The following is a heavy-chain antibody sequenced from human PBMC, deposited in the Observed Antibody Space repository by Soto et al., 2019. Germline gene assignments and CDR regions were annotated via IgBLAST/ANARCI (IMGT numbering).Heavy chain of an antibody. Sequence: QVQLQESGPGLVKPSETLSLTCTVSGGSVSSGSYYWSWLRQPPGKGLEWIGHIDNSGSTKYNPSLKSRVTISADTSKNNFSLKLSSVTAADTAVFYCAGADIVNTGFFDYWGQGTLVTVSS. V-gene: IGHV4-61*01. CDR1: GGSVSSGSYY. CDR3: AGADIVNTGFFDY. D-gene: IGHD5-12*01. CDR2: IDNSGST. J-gene: IGHJ4*02.